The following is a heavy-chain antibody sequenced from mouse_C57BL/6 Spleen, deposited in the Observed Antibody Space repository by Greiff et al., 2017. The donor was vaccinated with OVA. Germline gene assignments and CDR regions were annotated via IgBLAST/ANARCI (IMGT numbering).Heavy chain of an antibody. Sequence: EVQRVESGGGLVQPGGSMKLSCAASGFTFSDAWMDWVRQSPEKGLEWVAEIRNKANNHATYYAESVKGRFTISRDDSKSSVYLQMNSLRAEDTGIYYCTRWLLRSYAMDYWGQGTSVTVSS. J-gene: IGHJ4*01. V-gene: IGHV6-6*01. CDR3: TRWLLRSYAMDY. CDR2: IRNKANNHAT. D-gene: IGHD2-3*01. CDR1: GFTFSDAW.